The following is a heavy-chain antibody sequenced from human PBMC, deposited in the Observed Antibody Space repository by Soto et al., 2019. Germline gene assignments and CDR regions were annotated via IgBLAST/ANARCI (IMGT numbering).Heavy chain of an antibody. J-gene: IGHJ6*03. CDR2: INHSGST. V-gene: IGHV4-34*01. CDR3: VRLSILYCSSTSCYTTYYYYYYMDV. Sequence: SETLSLTCAVYGGSFSGYYWSWIRQPPGKGLEWIGEINHSGSTNYNPSLKSRVTISVDTSKNQFSPKLSSVTAADTAVYYCVRLSILYCSSTSCYTTYYYYYYMDVWGKGTTVTVSS. D-gene: IGHD2-2*02. CDR1: GGSFSGYY.